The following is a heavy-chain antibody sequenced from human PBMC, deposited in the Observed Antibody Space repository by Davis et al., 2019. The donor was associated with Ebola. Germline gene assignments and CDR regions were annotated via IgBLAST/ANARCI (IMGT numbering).Heavy chain of an antibody. D-gene: IGHD1-20*01. J-gene: IGHJ3*02. CDR3: ATLRRTITGMDDGFDI. Sequence: GEPLKISCKDSGNSFTSHWIGWVRQMPGKGLEWMGIIYTGDSDTRYSPSFRGQVTISADKSTRTAYLQWSSLKASDTAMYYCATLRRTITGMDDGFDIWGQGTMVTVSS. CDR1: GNSFTSHW. V-gene: IGHV5-51*01. CDR2: IYTGDSDT.